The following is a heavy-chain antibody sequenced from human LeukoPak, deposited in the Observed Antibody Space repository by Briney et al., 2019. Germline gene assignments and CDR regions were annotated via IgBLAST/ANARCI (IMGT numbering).Heavy chain of an antibody. V-gene: IGHV3-23*01. CDR1: GFTFSNYA. CDR2: IRGSGGST. Sequence: GGSLRLSCAASGFTFSNYAMNWVRQAPGKGLEWGSAIRGSGGSTYYADSVKGRFTISRDNSKNPLYLQMNSVRAEDTAIYYCAKPVGSSGWYGDFDCWGQGTLVTVSS. D-gene: IGHD6-19*01. CDR3: AKPVGSSGWYGDFDC. J-gene: IGHJ4*02.